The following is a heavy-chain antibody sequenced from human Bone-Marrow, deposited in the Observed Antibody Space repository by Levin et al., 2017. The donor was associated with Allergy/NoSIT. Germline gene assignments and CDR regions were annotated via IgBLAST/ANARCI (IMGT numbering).Heavy chain of an antibody. D-gene: IGHD6-19*01. J-gene: IGHJ4*02. CDR1: GYTFTRYS. CDR2: ISPKTGKT. V-gene: IGHV1-18*01. Sequence: PGESLKISCKTSGYTFTRYSISWVRQAPGQGLECMGLISPKTGKTNYAQKFQDRVTMTTDTSLNIAYLELNSLISDDTAVYYCAREYTSAWDGTLDYWGQGTLVTVSS. CDR3: AREYTSAWDGTLDY.